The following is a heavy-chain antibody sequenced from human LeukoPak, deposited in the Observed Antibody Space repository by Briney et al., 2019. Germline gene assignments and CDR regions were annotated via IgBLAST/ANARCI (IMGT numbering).Heavy chain of an antibody. J-gene: IGHJ4*02. V-gene: IGHV4-59*01. D-gene: IGHD5-12*01. CDR3: VRGGSGYDSFDY. CDR2: IYNSGNT. Sequence: SETLSLTCTVSGDSMSTYYWTWIRQPPGKGLEWIGYIYNSGNTNYNPSLKSRVTISLDTAKKQFSLKLNSVTAADTAVYYCVRGGSGYDSFDYWGQGTLVTVSS. CDR1: GDSMSTYY.